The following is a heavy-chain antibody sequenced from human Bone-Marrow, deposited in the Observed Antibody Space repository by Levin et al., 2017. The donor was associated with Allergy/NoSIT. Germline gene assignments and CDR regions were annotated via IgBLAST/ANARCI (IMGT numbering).Heavy chain of an antibody. CDR1: GGSVRSPDYY. D-gene: IGHD1-1*01. V-gene: IGHV4-39*01. J-gene: IGHJ5*01. CDR2: IFYSGTD. CDR3: TRQTYNGNARLSTGQNCFDS. Sequence: SETLSLTCIVSGGSVRSPDYYWAWIRQPPGKGLEWIATIFYSGTDYYNPSLRRRVTISVDTSKNRVSLRLTSVTAADTAVYYWTRQTYNGNARLSTGQNCFDSWGQGALVAVSS.